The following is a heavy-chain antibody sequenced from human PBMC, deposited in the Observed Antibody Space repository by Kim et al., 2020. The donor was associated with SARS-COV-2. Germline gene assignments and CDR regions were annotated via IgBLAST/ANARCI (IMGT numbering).Heavy chain of an antibody. J-gene: IGHJ4*02. CDR2: ISSSSGKI. CDR1: GFTFISYA. Sequence: GGSLRLSCAASGFTFISYAINWVRQAPGKGLEWVSYISSSSGKIDHAASVKGCFTISRDNAKNSVYLQMHSLRDEDTAVYYCAIDRSFGSTLYYYFDYWGERALVTVSS. D-gene: IGHD6-13*01. CDR3: AIDRSFGSTLYYYFDY. V-gene: IGHV3-48*02.